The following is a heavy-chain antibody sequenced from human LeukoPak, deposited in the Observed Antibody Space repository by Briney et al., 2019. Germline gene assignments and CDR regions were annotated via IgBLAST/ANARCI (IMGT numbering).Heavy chain of an antibody. CDR2: INPNICGT. Sequence: ASVNVSCMASGYRFTGYYMHWVRQAPGHGLEWLGWINPNICGTNYAQKLQRRVTMTSDTTIITAYVVLSRLICDDTAHYHVARVESREFMYSSSASFQHWGQGILVTVSS. J-gene: IGHJ1*01. CDR3: ARVESREFMYSSSASFQH. V-gene: IGHV1-2*02. CDR1: GYRFTGYY. D-gene: IGHD6-6*01.